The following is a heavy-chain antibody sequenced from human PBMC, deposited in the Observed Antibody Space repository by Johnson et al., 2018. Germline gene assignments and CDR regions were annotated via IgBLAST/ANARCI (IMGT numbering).Heavy chain of an antibody. V-gene: IGHV4-34*01. CDR1: GGSFSGYY. CDR2: INHSGST. Sequence: QVQLQQWGAGLLKPSETLSLTCAVYGGSFSGYYWSWIRQPPGQGLEWIGEINHSGSTNYHPSLKSRVTISVDTAKNQFSLKLSSVTAADTALDYCARGGYYDSSVYYPEAFCSWGQWTMVTVSS. CDR3: ARGGYYDSSVYYPEAFCS. D-gene: IGHD3-22*01. J-gene: IGHJ3*02.